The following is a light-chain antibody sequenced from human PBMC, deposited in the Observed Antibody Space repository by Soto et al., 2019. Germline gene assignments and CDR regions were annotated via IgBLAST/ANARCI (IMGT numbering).Light chain of an antibody. CDR2: GAS. CDR1: QSVNSN. V-gene: IGKV3-15*01. CDR3: MRALQIPA. J-gene: IGKJ1*01. Sequence: EIVMTQSPATLSVSPGERATLSCRASQSVNSNLAWYQQKPGQAPRILIYGASTRATAIPARFSGSGSGTDFTLKISRVEAEDVGVYYCMRALQIPAFGQGTKVEIK.